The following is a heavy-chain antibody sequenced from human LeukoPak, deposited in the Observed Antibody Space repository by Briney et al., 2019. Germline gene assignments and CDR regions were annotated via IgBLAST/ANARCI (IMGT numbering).Heavy chain of an antibody. V-gene: IGHV1-2*02. CDR1: GYTFTGYY. Sequence: ASVKVSCKASGYTFTGYYMHWVRQAPGQGLEWMGWINPNSGGTNYAQKFQGRVTMTRDTSISTVYMELSRLRSDDTAVYCCARDTADGYKVFDYWGQGTLVTVSP. J-gene: IGHJ4*02. CDR3: ARDTADGYKVFDY. CDR2: INPNSGGT. D-gene: IGHD5-24*01.